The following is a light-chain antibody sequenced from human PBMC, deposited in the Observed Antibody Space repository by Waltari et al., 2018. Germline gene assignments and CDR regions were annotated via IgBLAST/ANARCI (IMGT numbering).Light chain of an antibody. CDR3: QQRSNWPLT. CDR2: DAF. CDR1: QSVSSY. Sequence: EIVLTQSPATLSLSPGERATLSCRASQSVSSYLAWYQQKPGQAPRLLIYDAFNRATGIPARFSGRGSGTDFTLTISSLEPEDFAVYYCQQRSNWPLTFGGGTKVEIK. J-gene: IGKJ4*01. V-gene: IGKV3-11*01.